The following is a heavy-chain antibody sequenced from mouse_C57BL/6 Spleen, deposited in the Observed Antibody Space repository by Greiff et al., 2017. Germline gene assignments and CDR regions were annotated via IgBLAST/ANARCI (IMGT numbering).Heavy chain of an antibody. V-gene: IGHV1-55*01. Sequence: QVQLQQPGAELVKPGASVKMSCKASGYTFTSYWITWVKQRPGQGLEWIGDIYPGSGSTNYNEKFKSKATLTVDTSSSTAYMQLSSLTSEDSAVYYCARGDYYGSSLWYFDVWGTGTTVTVSS. CDR3: ARGDYYGSSLWYFDV. D-gene: IGHD1-1*01. CDR2: IYPGSGST. J-gene: IGHJ1*03. CDR1: GYTFTSYW.